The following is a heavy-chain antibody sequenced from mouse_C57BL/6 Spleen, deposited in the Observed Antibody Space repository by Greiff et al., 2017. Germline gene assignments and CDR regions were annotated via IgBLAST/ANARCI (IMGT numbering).Heavy chain of an antibody. V-gene: IGHV1-55*01. J-gene: IGHJ4*01. D-gene: IGHD1-1*01. CDR3: ARQDYGSSSYYYAMDY. CDR2: IYPGSGST. CDR1: GYTFTSYW. Sequence: QVQLQQPGAELVKPGASVKMSCKASGYTFTSYWITWVKQRPGQGLEWIGDIYPGSGSTNYNEKFKSKDTLTVDTSSSTAYMQLSSLTSEDSAVYYCARQDYGSSSYYYAMDYWGQGTSVTVSS.